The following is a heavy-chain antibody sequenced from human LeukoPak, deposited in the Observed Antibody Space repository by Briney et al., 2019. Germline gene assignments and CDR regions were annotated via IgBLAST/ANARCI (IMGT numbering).Heavy chain of an antibody. V-gene: IGHV4-30-4*08. CDR2: IYYSGST. Sequence: SETLSLTCTVSGGSISSGDYYWSWLRQPPGKGLEWIGYIYYSGSTHYNPSLKSRVTISVDTSKNQFSLKLSSVTAADTAVYYCARAESSSWMYYFDYWGQGTLVTVSS. D-gene: IGHD6-13*01. J-gene: IGHJ4*02. CDR3: ARAESSSWMYYFDY. CDR1: GGSISSGDYY.